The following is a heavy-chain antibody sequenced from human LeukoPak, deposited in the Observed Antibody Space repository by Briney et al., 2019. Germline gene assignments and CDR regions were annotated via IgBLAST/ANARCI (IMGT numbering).Heavy chain of an antibody. CDR3: ARVWYYYDSRGYYY. J-gene: IGHJ4*02. CDR1: GGSFSGYY. Sequence: SETLSLTCAVYGGSFSGYYWSWIRQPPGKGLEWIGEINHSGSTNYNPSLKSRVTISVDTSKNQFSLKLSSVTAADTAVYYCARVWYYYDSRGYYYWGQGTLVTVSS. CDR2: INHSGST. V-gene: IGHV4-34*01. D-gene: IGHD3-22*01.